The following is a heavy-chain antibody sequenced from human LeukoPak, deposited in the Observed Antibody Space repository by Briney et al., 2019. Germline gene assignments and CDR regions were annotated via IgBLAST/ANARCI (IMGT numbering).Heavy chain of an antibody. CDR2: INPYNDNT. CDR1: GYPFTNYG. Sequence: GASVKVSCKASGYPFTNYGINWVRQVPGQGLEWLGQINPYNDNTNYPQRLQGRVTMTTVTSTSTSFMELRSLTSSDTAIYYCARVSGSAISSRSLLYWGQGTLVTVSS. J-gene: IGHJ4*02. CDR3: ARVSGSAISSRSLLY. D-gene: IGHD6-13*01. V-gene: IGHV1-18*01.